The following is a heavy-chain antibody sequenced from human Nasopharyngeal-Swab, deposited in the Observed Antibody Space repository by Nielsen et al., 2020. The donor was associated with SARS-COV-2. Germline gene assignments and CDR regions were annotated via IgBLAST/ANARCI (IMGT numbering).Heavy chain of an antibody. V-gene: IGHV2-70*11. CDR2: IDWDDDK. CDR1: GFSLSTSGMC. CDR3: ARIRVGASNNWFDP. Sequence: SGPTLVQPTQTITLTCTFSGFSLSTSGMCVSWIRQPPGKALEWLARIDWDDDKYYSTSLKTRLTISKDTSKNQVVLTMTNMDPVDTATYYCARIRVGASNNWFDPWGQGTLVTVSS. D-gene: IGHD1-26*01. J-gene: IGHJ5*02.